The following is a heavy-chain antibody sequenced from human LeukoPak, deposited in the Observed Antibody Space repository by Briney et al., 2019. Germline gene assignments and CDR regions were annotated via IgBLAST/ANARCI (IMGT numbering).Heavy chain of an antibody. CDR1: GFTFDDYA. CDR2: ISWNSGSI. V-gene: IGHV3-9*03. D-gene: IGHD2-2*01. J-gene: IGHJ3*02. CDR3: AKDRRSGYCSSTSCSANAFDI. Sequence: QSGRSLRLSCAASGFTFDDYAMHWVRQAPGKGLEWVSGISWNSGSIGYADSVKGRFTISRDNAKNSLYLQMNSLRAEDMALYYCAKDRRSGYCSSTSCSANAFDIWGQGTMVTVSS.